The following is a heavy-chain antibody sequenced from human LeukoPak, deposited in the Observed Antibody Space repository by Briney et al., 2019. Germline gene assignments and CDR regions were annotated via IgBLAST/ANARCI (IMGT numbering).Heavy chain of an antibody. V-gene: IGHV4-4*02. CDR3: ARQLRKAVAGTLPGRALNWYFDL. Sequence: NPSETLSLTCAVSGGSISSSNWWSWVRQPPGKGLEWIGEIYHSGSTNYNPSLKSRVTISVDKSKNQFSLKLSSVTAADTAVYYCARQLRKAVAGTLPGRALNWYFDLWGRGTLVTVSS. D-gene: IGHD6-19*01. CDR1: GGSISSSNW. J-gene: IGHJ2*01. CDR2: IYHSGST.